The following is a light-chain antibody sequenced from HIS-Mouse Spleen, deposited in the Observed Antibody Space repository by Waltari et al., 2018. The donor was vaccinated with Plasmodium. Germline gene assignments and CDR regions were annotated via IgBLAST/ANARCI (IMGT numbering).Light chain of an antibody. J-gene: IGLJ1*01. CDR1: SSAVGGYNY. Sequence: QSALTQPASVSGSPGQSITIPCTGTSSAVGGYNYVSWYQQHPGKAPKLMIYEVRNRPSGVSNRFSGSKSGNTASLTISGLQAEDEADYYCSSYTSSSTLLYVFGTGTKVTVL. CDR2: EVR. V-gene: IGLV2-14*01. CDR3: SSYTSSSTLLYV.